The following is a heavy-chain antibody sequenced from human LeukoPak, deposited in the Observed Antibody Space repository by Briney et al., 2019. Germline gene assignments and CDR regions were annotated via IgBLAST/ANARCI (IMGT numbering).Heavy chain of an antibody. D-gene: IGHD6-19*01. J-gene: IGHJ4*02. V-gene: IGHV3-9*01. CDR1: GFTFDDYG. CDR3: AKVDGYNSGWYDY. Sequence: GGSLRLSCAASGFTFDDYGMHWVRQPPGKGLEWVSGISWNSGNIGYADPVKGRFTISRDNAKNSLYLKMNSLRAEDTALYYCAKVDGYNSGWYDYWGQGTLVTVSS. CDR2: ISWNSGNI.